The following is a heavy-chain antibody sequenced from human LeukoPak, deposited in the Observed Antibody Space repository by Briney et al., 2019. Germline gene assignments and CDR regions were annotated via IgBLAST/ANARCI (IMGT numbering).Heavy chain of an antibody. D-gene: IGHD1-14*01. CDR2: INHSGSS. V-gene: IGHV4-34*01. CDR1: GGPFRGYS. CDR3: STVNYNPRSLRSRWFDP. Sequence: PSETLSLTCGVYGGPFRGYSWTSIRQPPGKGLEWIGEINHSGSSNYNPSLKSRVTISEDTSKNQFSLKLRSVTAADTAVYYCSTVNYNPRSLRSRWFDPWGQGTLVTVSS. J-gene: IGHJ5*02.